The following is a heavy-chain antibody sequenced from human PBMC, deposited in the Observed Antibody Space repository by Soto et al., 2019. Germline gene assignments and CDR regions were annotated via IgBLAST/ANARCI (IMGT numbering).Heavy chain of an antibody. V-gene: IGHV1-46*01. Sequence: QVQLVQSGAEVKKPGASVKVSCKASGYTFTSYYLHWVRQAPGQGLEWMGIINPSGGSTSYAQKFQGRVTMTRDTSTITVYMELSSLRSEDTAVYYCARDAPGGMDVWGQGTTVTVSS. J-gene: IGHJ6*02. CDR1: GYTFTSYY. CDR2: INPSGGST. CDR3: ARDAPGGMDV.